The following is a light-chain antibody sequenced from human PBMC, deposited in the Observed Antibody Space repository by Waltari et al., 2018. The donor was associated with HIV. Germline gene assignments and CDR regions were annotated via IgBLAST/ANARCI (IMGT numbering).Light chain of an antibody. J-gene: IGLJ2*01. Sequence: QSALTQPPSASGSPGQSVTISCPGTSSDVGGYKYVSWYQQHPGKAPKLMIYDVSKRPSGVPDRFSGSKSGNTASLTVSGLQAEDEADYYCSSYAGSNNWVVFGGGTKLTVL. CDR1: SSDVGGYKY. CDR3: SSYAGSNNWVV. CDR2: DVS. V-gene: IGLV2-8*01.